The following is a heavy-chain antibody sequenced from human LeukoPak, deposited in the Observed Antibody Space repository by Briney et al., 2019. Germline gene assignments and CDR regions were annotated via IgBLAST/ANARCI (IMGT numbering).Heavy chain of an antibody. CDR3: AKESVAGSSDY. CDR1: GFTFSSYG. J-gene: IGHJ4*02. D-gene: IGHD6-19*01. CDR2: ISYDGTNK. Sequence: GGSLRLSCAASGFTFSSYGMHWVRQAPGKGLEWVADISYDGTNKHYTDSLKGRCTISRDNSRNTLHLQMNSLRPEDTAVYYCAKESVAGSSDYWGQGTLVTVS. V-gene: IGHV3-30*18.